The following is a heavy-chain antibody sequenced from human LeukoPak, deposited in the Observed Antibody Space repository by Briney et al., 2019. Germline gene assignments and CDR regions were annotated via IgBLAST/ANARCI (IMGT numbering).Heavy chain of an antibody. CDR2: INPSGGST. Sequence: ASVKVSCKASGYSFTSYGLNWVRQAPGQGLEWMGIINPSGGSTSYAQKFQGRVTMTRDTSTSTVYMELSSLRSEDTAVYYCARGRATGTTTVAFHYWGQGTLVTVSS. V-gene: IGHV1-46*01. D-gene: IGHD1-1*01. CDR3: ARGRATGTTTVAFHY. CDR1: GYSFTSYG. J-gene: IGHJ4*02.